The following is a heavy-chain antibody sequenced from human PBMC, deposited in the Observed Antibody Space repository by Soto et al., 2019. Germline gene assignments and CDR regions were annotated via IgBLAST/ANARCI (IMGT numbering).Heavy chain of an antibody. D-gene: IGHD1-26*01. V-gene: IGHV4-61*01. J-gene: IGHJ4*02. CDR1: GGSISSSSYY. CDR2: IYYSGST. Sequence: SETLSLTCTVSGGSISSSSYYWGWIRQPPGKGLEWIGYIYYSGSTNYNPSLKSRVTISVDTSKNQFSLKLRSVTAADTAVYYCARENGYSGIYYGFDYWGQGALVTVSS. CDR3: ARENGYSGIYYGFDY.